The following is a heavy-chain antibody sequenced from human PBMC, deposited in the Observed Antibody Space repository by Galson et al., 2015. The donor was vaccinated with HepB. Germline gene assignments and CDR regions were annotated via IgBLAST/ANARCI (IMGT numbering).Heavy chain of an antibody. CDR1: GFTFSSYD. J-gene: IGHJ2*01. CDR2: IGTAGDT. D-gene: IGHD6-19*01. V-gene: IGHV3-13*01. Sequence: SLRLSCAASGFTFSSYDMHWVRQATGKGLEWVSAIGTAGDTYYPGSVKGRFTISRENAKNSLYLQMNSLRAGDTAVYYCARSLEGSSGFPGGWYFDLWGRGTLVTVSS. CDR3: ARSLEGSSGFPGGWYFDL.